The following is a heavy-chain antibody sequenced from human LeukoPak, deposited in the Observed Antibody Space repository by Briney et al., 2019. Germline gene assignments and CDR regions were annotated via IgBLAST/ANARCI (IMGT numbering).Heavy chain of an antibody. CDR2: INHSGST. D-gene: IGHD5-18*01. Sequence: PSETLSLTCAVYGGSFSGYYWSWIRQPPGKGLEWIGEINHSGSTNYNPSLKSRVTISVDTSKNQFSLKLSSVTAADTAVYYCARGAATMAMVPYYFDYWGQGTLVTVSS. V-gene: IGHV4-34*01. CDR3: ARGAATMAMVPYYFDY. CDR1: GGSFSGYY. J-gene: IGHJ4*02.